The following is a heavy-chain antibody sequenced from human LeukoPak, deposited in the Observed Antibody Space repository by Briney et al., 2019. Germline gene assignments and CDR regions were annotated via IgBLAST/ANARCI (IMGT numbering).Heavy chain of an antibody. CDR2: IYHSGST. D-gene: IGHD3-22*01. CDR1: SYSISSDYY. J-gene: IGHJ4*02. CDR3: ASDSFYDSGGYFYY. Sequence: SETLSLTCTVSSYSISSDYYWGWIRQPPGKGLEWIGSIYHSGSTYYNPSLESRVTISVDTSKNQFSLKLSSVTAADTAVYYCASDSFYDSGGYFYYWGQGTPVTVSS. V-gene: IGHV4-38-2*02.